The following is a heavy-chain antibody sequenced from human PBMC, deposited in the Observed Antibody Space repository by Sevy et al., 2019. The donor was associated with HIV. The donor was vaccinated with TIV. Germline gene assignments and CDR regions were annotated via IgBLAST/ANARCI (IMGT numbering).Heavy chain of an antibody. CDR3: ATTKDYYDSSGYPFDY. D-gene: IGHD3-22*01. V-gene: IGHV1-24*01. CDR1: GHTLSEFA. Sequence: ASVKVSCKVSGHTLSEFAMHWVRLAPGKGLEWMGTFDPEDGKRLHAQRFQGRVTMTEDTSTDTASMEVNNLRSEDTAVYYCATTKDYYDSSGYPFDYWGQGTLVTVSS. CDR2: FDPEDGKR. J-gene: IGHJ4*02.